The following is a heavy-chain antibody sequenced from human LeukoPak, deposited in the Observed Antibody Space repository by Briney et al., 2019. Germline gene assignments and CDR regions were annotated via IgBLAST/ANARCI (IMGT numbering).Heavy chain of an antibody. V-gene: IGHV3-74*01. Sequence: AGSLRLSCADSGFTFSSYWMHWVRQAPGKGLVWISRINSDGSTTNYADSVKGRFTISRDNAKNTLYLQMNSLRAEDTAMYYCARGSAVTGVHWGQGTLVTVSS. D-gene: IGHD1-14*01. CDR1: GFTFSSYW. J-gene: IGHJ4*02. CDR3: ARGSAVTGVH. CDR2: INSDGSTT.